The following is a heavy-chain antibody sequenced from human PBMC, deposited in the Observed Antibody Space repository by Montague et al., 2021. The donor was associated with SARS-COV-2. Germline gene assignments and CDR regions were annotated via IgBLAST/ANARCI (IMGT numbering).Heavy chain of an antibody. CDR2: PFYRSKWYN. CDR3: TSGREGNYNVMDV. CDR1: GDSVAAHRPA. V-gene: IGHV6-1*01. J-gene: IGHJ6*02. Sequence: CAISGDSVAAHRPAWGWHTHELSRRLEWVGRPFYRSKWYNDYAVXVRGRVTINPDTSKNQFSLQLNSVTPEDTAIYYCTSGREGNYNVMDVWGQGTTVTVSS. D-gene: IGHD1-1*01.